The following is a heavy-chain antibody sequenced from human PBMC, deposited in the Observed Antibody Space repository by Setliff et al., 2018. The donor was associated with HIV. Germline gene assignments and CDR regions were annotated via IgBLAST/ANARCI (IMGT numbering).Heavy chain of an antibody. J-gene: IGHJ5*02. CDR3: ARCAIVLVPAYFDP. CDR1: GNSINSGGYY. V-gene: IGHV4-31*03. D-gene: IGHD2-2*01. Sequence: NPSETLSLTCTVSGNSINSGGYYWSWIRHRPGKGLEWIGYIYSSGATYYNPSLKNRLTISVDTSKNQFSLKLSSVTAADTAVYYCARCAIVLVPAYFDPWGQGTLVTVSS. CDR2: IYSSGAT.